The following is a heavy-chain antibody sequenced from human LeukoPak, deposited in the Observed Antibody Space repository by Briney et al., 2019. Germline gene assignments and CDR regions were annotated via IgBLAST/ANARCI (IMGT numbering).Heavy chain of an antibody. J-gene: IGHJ4*02. CDR3: ARAGFWYFDY. CDR1: GYSISSGYY. V-gene: IGHV4-38-2*02. CDR2: IYPSGST. Sequence: PSETLSLTCTVSGYSISSGYYWGWIRQPPGKGLEWIGSIYPSGSTYYYPSLKSRVTISLDTSKNQFSLKLSSVTAADTAVYYCARAGFWYFDYWGQGTLVTVSS. D-gene: IGHD3-3*01.